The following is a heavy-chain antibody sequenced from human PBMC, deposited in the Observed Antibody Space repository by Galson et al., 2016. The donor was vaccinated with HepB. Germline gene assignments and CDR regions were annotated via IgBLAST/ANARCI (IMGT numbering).Heavy chain of an antibody. CDR2: ISGYNGKT. J-gene: IGHJ4*02. V-gene: IGHV1-18*04. Sequence: SCKASGYTFRNYGISWVRQAPGQGLEWMGWISGYNGKTYYAQKIQGRVTMTTDTSTSTAYMELRNLKSDDTAVYYCAREPAIVTAGTWFPDYWGQGTLLTVSS. D-gene: IGHD6-19*01. CDR3: AREPAIVTAGTWFPDY. CDR1: GYTFRNYG.